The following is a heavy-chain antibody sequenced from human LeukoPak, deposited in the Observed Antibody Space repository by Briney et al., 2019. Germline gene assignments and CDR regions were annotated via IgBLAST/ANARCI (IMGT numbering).Heavy chain of an antibody. CDR1: GGFISAYY. CDR2: IYTSGST. V-gene: IGHV4-4*07. CDR3: ARGIYCSSTTCYYYYYYMDV. Sequence: KPSETLSLTCTVSGGFISAYYWSWIRQPAGKGLQWIGRIYTSGSTNYNPSLKSRVTMSLDTSKNQFSLKLSSVTAADTAVYYCARGIYCSSTTCYYYYYYMDVWGKGTTVTVSS. D-gene: IGHD2-2*01. J-gene: IGHJ6*03.